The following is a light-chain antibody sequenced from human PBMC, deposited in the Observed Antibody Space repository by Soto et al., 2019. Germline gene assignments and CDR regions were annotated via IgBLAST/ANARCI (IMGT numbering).Light chain of an antibody. Sequence: QSALTQPASVSGSPGQSITISCTGTSSDVGSYNYVSWYQQHPGKAPKLVIFEVTNRPSGVSDRFSGSQSDNTVSLTISGLQAEDEADYYCSPYKRRIPLVFGTGTKVTVL. CDR2: EVT. V-gene: IGLV2-14*01. CDR3: SPYKRRIPLV. CDR1: SSDVGSYNY. J-gene: IGLJ1*01.